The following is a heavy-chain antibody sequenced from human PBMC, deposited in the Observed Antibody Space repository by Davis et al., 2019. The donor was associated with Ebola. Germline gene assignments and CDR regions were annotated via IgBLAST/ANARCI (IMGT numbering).Heavy chain of an antibody. Sequence: PGGSLRLSCAASGFTFSSYWMHWVRQAPGKGLVWVSRINSDGSSTSYADSVKGRFTISRDNAKNTLYLQMNSLRAEDTAVYYCVLQAAGNYYYYGMDVWGKGTTVTVSS. CDR3: VLQAAGNYYYYGMDV. CDR2: INSDGSST. CDR1: GFTFSSYW. V-gene: IGHV3-74*01. J-gene: IGHJ6*04. D-gene: IGHD6-13*01.